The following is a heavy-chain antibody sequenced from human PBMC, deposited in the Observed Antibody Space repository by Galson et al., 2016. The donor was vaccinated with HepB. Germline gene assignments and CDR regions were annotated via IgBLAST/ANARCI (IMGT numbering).Heavy chain of an antibody. CDR3: ARESSSFENYYYGMDV. V-gene: IGHV3-33*01. Sequence: SLRLSCAASGFTFTNHGMHWVRQAPGKGLEWVAVVWFDGTTKYYADSVKGRFTIFRDNSKDTLYLQMNSLRAEDTALYYCARESSSFENYYYGMDVWGQGTTVSVSS. CDR1: GFTFTNHG. CDR2: VWFDGTTK. D-gene: IGHD2-2*01. J-gene: IGHJ6*02.